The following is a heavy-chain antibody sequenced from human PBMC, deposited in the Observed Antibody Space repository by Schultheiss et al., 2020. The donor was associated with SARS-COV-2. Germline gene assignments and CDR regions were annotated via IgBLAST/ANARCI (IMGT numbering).Heavy chain of an antibody. V-gene: IGHV3-21*01. CDR2: ISSKSNYI. CDR3: VRAPGVYYSDSSGPGTLVWYFDL. CDR1: GFTFSSYS. J-gene: IGHJ2*01. D-gene: IGHD3-22*01. Sequence: GESLKISCAASGFTFSSYSMNWVRQAPGKGLEWVSFISSKSNYIYYADSVKGRFTISRDNAKHSLYLQMNSLRAEDTAVYYCVRAPGVYYSDSSGPGTLVWYFDLWGRGTLVTVSS.